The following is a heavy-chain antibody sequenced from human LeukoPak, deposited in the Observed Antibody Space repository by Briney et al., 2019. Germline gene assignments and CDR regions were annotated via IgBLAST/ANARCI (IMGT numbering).Heavy chain of an antibody. V-gene: IGHV3-21*01. CDR2: ISSSSSYI. Sequence: GGSLRLSCAASGFTFSSYGMNWVRQAPGKGLEWVSSISSSSSYIYYADSVKGRFTISRDNAKNSLYLQMNSLRAEDTAVYYCACSFDYVGAFDIWGQGTMVTVSS. CDR3: ACSFDYVGAFDI. J-gene: IGHJ3*02. CDR1: GFTFSSYG. D-gene: IGHD4-17*01.